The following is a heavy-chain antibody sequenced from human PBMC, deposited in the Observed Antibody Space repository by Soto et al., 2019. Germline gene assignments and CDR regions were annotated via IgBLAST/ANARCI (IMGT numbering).Heavy chain of an antibody. V-gene: IGHV4-59*01. CDR2: IYYSGST. J-gene: IGHJ2*01. Sequence: PSETLSLTCTVSGGSISSYYWSWSRQPPGKGLEWIGYIYYSGSTNYNPSLKSRVTISVDTSKNQFSLKLSSVTAADTAVYYCARVGSRKGDYEWYFDLWGRGTLVTVSS. CDR3: ARVGSRKGDYEWYFDL. CDR1: GGSISSYY. D-gene: IGHD4-17*01.